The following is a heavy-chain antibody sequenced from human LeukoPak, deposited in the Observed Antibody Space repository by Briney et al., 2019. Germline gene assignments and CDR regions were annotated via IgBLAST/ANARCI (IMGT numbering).Heavy chain of an antibody. V-gene: IGHV1-2*02. D-gene: IGHD3-9*01. Sequence: ASVKVSCKASGYTFNDYYKHWVRQAPGQGLEWMGWTNPNSGGTNYAQKFYARVTMTRDTSISTAYMELSRLRPDDTAVFYCARSPDILTGENFDYWGQGTLVTVSS. J-gene: IGHJ4*02. CDR3: ARSPDILTGENFDY. CDR2: TNPNSGGT. CDR1: GYTFNDYY.